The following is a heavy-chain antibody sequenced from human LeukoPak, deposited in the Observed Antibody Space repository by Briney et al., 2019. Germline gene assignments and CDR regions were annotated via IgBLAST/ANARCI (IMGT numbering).Heavy chain of an antibody. CDR3: ARQGYDILTGYIDAFDI. D-gene: IGHD3-9*01. V-gene: IGHV4-59*08. CDR2: ISYSGST. CDR1: GGSISSYY. Sequence: LGTLSLTCTVSGGSISSYYWSWIRQPPGKGLEWIGYISYSGSTNYNPSLKSRVTISIDTSKNQFSLKLRSVTAADTAIYYCARQGYDILTGYIDAFDIWGQGTMVTVSS. J-gene: IGHJ3*02.